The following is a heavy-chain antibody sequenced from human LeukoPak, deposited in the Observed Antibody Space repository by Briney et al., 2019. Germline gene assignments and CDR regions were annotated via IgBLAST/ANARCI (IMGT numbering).Heavy chain of an antibody. D-gene: IGHD3-10*01. CDR1: GGSLSGYY. CDR3: AREADYYGSGSYYNPSYYFDY. Sequence: SETLSLTWAVYGGSLSGYYWSWIRQPPGKGLEWIGEINHSGSTNYNPSLKSRVTISVDTSKNQFSLKLSSVTAADTAVYYCAREADYYGSGSYYNPSYYFDYWGQGTLVTVSS. J-gene: IGHJ4*02. CDR2: INHSGST. V-gene: IGHV4-34*01.